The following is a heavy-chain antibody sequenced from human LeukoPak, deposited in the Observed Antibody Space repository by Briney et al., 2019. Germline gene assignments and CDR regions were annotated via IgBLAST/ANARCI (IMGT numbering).Heavy chain of an antibody. D-gene: IGHD5-12*01. CDR2: IRYDGSNK. J-gene: IGHJ4*02. CDR1: GFTFSSYG. Sequence: GGSLRLSCAASGFTFSSYGMHGVRQAPGKGLEGVAFIRYDGSNKYYADSVKGRFTLSSDNSQNTLYLQMNSLRAEDTAVYYCASGYDYFDYWGQGTLVTVSS. V-gene: IGHV3-30*02. CDR3: ASGYDYFDY.